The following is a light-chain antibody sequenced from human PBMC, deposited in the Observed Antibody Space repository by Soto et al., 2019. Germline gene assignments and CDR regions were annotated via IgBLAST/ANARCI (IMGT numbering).Light chain of an antibody. CDR3: QQFNKWPLT. J-gene: IGKJ4*01. CDR2: GAS. V-gene: IGKV3-15*01. CDR1: QSVSSN. Sequence: EIVMTQSPGTLSVSPGERAALSCRASQSVSSNLAWYQQKPGQAPRLLIDGASTRATAIPARFSGSGSGTEFTLSISSLQSEDFAVYYCQQFNKWPLTFGGGTRVEIK.